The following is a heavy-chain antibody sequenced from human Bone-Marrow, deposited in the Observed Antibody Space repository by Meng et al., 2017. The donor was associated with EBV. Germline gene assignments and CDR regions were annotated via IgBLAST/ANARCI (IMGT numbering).Heavy chain of an antibody. Sequence: QAGVGGSGGGVVQPGWSLGLSCVGSGFAFKSVGLQWVRQAPGKGLEWLAFILYDGSKKYHADAVEGRFTISRDNSRNTMFLQMNSLRVEDTAVYYCAKGNGVVDDWGQGTLVTVFS. J-gene: IGHJ4*02. CDR1: GFAFKSVG. CDR3: AKGNGVVDD. CDR2: ILYDGSKK. D-gene: IGHD3-16*02. V-gene: IGHV3-33*08.